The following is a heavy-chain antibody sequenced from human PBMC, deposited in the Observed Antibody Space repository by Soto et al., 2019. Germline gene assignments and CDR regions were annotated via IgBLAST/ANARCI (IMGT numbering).Heavy chain of an antibody. J-gene: IGHJ4*02. Sequence: QVELQESGPGLVKTSGALSLTCAVSGGSISSGHWWSWVRQPPGEGLEWIGEIFQSGTTNYNPSVESRVIISMDKSKNQFSLEVISVTAADTAVYFCARHIAVAATRGFEYWGQGTLVTVSS. CDR1: GGSISSGHW. D-gene: IGHD6-19*01. CDR3: ARHIAVAATRGFEY. CDR2: IFQSGTT. V-gene: IGHV4-4*02.